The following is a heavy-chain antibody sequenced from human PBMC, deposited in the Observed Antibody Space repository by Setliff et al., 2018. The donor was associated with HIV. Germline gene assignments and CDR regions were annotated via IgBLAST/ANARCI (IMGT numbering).Heavy chain of an antibody. CDR2: INPNNGDT. J-gene: IGHJ5*02. CDR1: GYTFTAYY. D-gene: IGHD3-22*01. Sequence: ASVKVSCKASGYTFTAYYLHWVRQAPGQGLEWMGRINPNNGDTNYAQKFQGRVTMTRDTSISTAYMELSRLRSEDMAVYYCARERDSTGYQFDPWGQGTLVTVSS. CDR3: ARERDSTGYQFDP. V-gene: IGHV1-2*06.